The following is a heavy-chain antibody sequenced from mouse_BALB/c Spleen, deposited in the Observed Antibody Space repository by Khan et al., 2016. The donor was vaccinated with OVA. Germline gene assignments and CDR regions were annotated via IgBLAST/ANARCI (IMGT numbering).Heavy chain of an antibody. CDR1: GYTFTSYW. Sequence: QVQLQQPGAELVKAGASVKMSCKASGYTFTSYWMHWVKQRLGQGLEWFAETNPTNGRTYYNAKFKSKATLTVDKSSSTAYMLLSGPTFEDSAVYYCARIKKIVATYLDYWGQGTTLTVSS. J-gene: IGHJ2*01. CDR2: TNPTNGRT. D-gene: IGHD1-1*01. CDR3: ARIKKIVATYLDY. V-gene: IGHV1S81*02.